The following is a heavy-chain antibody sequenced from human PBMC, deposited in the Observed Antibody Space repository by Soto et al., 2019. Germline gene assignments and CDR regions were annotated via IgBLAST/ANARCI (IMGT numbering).Heavy chain of an antibody. V-gene: IGHV4-31*03. CDR2: IYYSGST. J-gene: IGHJ6*03. D-gene: IGHD2-15*01. CDR3: ARERCSGGSCYSYYYYYMDV. CDR1: GGSISSGGYY. Sequence: PSETLSLTCTVSGGSISSGGYYWSWIRQHPGKGLEWIGYIYYSGSTYYNPSLKSRVTISVDTSKNQFSLKLSSVTAADTAVYYCARERCSGGSCYSYYYYYMDVWGKGTTVTVSS.